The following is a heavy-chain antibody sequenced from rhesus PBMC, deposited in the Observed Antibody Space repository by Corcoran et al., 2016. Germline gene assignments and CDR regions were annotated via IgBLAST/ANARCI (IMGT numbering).Heavy chain of an antibody. D-gene: IGHD2-15*01. V-gene: IGHV4-93*02. CDR2: IYGIGGTT. CDR1: GGSISNYYW. J-gene: IGHJ4*01. Sequence: QVQLQESGPAVVKPSETLSLTCAVSGGSISNYYWWSWIRQSPGKGVEWIGGIYGIGGTTEYNTFLKSRVSISMDTSKNQLSLKVTSVTAADTAVYYCASTDCSNSDCSSGDYWGQGVLVTVSS. CDR3: ASTDCSNSDCSSGDY.